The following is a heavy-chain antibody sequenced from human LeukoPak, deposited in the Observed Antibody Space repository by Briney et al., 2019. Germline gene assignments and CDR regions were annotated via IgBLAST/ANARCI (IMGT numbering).Heavy chain of an antibody. CDR1: EFTFSDCG. V-gene: IGHV3-30*03. Sequence: GRSLRLSCAASEFTFSDCGMHWVRQAPGKGLEWVALISNDGSHKYYADSAKGRFTISRDNSKNTLYLQMNSLRAEDTAVYYCATLGAQWLIDYWGQGTLVTVSS. CDR3: ATLGAQWLIDY. D-gene: IGHD6-19*01. J-gene: IGHJ4*02. CDR2: ISNDGSHK.